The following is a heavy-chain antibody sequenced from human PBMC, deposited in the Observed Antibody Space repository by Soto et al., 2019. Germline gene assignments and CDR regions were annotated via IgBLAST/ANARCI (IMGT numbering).Heavy chain of an antibody. J-gene: IGHJ4*02. D-gene: IGHD3-10*01. CDR1: GGSISSYY. V-gene: IGHV4-59*01. CDR3: ARTYGRNFDY. CDR2: IYYSGST. Sequence: QVQLQASGPGLVKPSETLSLTCTVSGGSISSYYWSWIRQPPGKGLEWIGYIYYSGSTNYNPSLTXRATISVDPSTTPSSLKLRSVTAADTALYYCARTYGRNFDYWGQGTLVTVSS.